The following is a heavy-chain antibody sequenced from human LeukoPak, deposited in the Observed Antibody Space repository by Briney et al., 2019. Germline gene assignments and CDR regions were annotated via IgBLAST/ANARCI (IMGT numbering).Heavy chain of an antibody. J-gene: IGHJ6*03. D-gene: IGHD3-22*01. CDR1: GYTFTMYY. Sequence: ASVKVSCKASGYTFTMYYIHWVRQAPGQGLEWMGVINPTDGATTYAQRFQGRVTMTRDMSTTTVYMDLRSLRSEDTAVYFCAREHRGLLEANFGWLFAPYYTYYYMDVWGRGTTVTVSS. V-gene: IGHV1-46*01. CDR2: INPTDGAT. CDR3: AREHRGLLEANFGWLFAPYYTYYYMDV.